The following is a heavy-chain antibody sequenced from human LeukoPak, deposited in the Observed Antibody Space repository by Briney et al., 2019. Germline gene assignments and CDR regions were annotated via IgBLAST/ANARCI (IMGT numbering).Heavy chain of an antibody. Sequence: HPGGSLRLSCAASGFTFSTHWMHWVRQAPGKGLVWVSRINTDGSSTTYADSVKGRFTISRDNSKNTLYLQVNSLRAEDTAIYYCSANWIYLRTFDIWGQGTMVTVSS. J-gene: IGHJ3*02. CDR1: GFTFSTHW. V-gene: IGHV3-74*01. D-gene: IGHD1-20*01. CDR3: SANWIYLRTFDI. CDR2: INTDGSST.